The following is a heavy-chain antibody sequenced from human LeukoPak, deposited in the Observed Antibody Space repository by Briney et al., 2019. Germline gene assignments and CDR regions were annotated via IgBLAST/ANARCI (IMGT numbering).Heavy chain of an antibody. V-gene: IGHV3-7*01. Sequence: PGGSLRLSCAASGFTSGISWMSWVRQAPGKGLEWVANINQDGSAQYYVDSVKGRFTISRDNAKSSLSLQMNSLRAEDTAVYYCARSARWGQGTLVTVSS. J-gene: IGHJ4*02. CDR2: INQDGSAQ. CDR1: GFTSGISW. CDR3: ARSAR.